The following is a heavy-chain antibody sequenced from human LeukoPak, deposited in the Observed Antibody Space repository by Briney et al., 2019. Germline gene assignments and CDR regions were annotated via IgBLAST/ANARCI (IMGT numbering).Heavy chain of an antibody. CDR1: GGSFSDYF. CDR2: IDDGGNT. V-gene: IGHV4-34*01. J-gene: IGHJ3*02. Sequence: PSETLSLICSVYGGSFSDYFWSWIRQTPGKGLEWIGEIDDGGNTNYNPSFMSRVLVSMQKSKKEFSLVMRSVTAADTAVYYCARFSRFTWGDWGAAFDICSQGATVIVSS. D-gene: IGHD2-21*02. CDR3: ARFSRFTWGDWGAAFDI.